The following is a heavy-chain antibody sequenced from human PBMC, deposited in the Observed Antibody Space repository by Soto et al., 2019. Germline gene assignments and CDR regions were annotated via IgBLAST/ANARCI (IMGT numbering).Heavy chain of an antibody. Sequence: QVQLVESGGGVVQPGRSLRLSCAASGFTFSSYAMHWVRQAPGKGLEWVAVITYDGSNKYYADPVKGRFTISRDISKNTLYLQMNSLRAEATAVYYCARAGGLLLDYWGQGTLVTVSS. CDR2: ITYDGSNK. D-gene: IGHD2-15*01. J-gene: IGHJ4*02. CDR3: ARAGGLLLDY. V-gene: IGHV3-30-3*01. CDR1: GFTFSSYA.